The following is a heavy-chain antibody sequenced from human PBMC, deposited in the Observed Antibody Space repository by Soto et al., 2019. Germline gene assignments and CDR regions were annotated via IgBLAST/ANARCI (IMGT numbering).Heavy chain of an antibody. J-gene: IGHJ4*02. D-gene: IGHD6-13*01. Sequence: GASVKVSCKASGYTFTSYAIHWVRQAPGQRLEWMGWITAGGNAHYSQNFQGRVTITRDTSASTAYMELSSLRSEDMAVYYCARQTYDNAWYPLDYWGQGTLVTVSS. CDR3: ARQTYDNAWYPLDY. V-gene: IGHV1-3*01. CDR2: ITAGGNA. CDR1: GYTFTSYA.